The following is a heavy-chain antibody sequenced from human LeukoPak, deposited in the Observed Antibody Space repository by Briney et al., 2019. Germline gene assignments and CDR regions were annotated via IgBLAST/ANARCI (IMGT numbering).Heavy chain of an antibody. CDR3: ARGNYYDSSGYLTPRGNWIDP. D-gene: IGHD3-22*01. J-gene: IGHJ5*02. CDR1: GGTFSSYA. Sequence: SVKVSCKASGGTFSSYAISWVRQAPGQGLEWMGGIIPIFGTANYAQKLQGRVTMTTDTSTSTAYMELRSLRSDDTAVYYCARGNYYDSSGYLTPRGNWIDPWGQGTLVTVSS. CDR2: IIPIFGTA. V-gene: IGHV1-69*05.